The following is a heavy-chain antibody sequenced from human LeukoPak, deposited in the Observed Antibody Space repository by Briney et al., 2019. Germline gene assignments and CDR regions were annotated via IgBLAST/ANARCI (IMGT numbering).Heavy chain of an antibody. V-gene: IGHV7-4-1*02. J-gene: IGHJ5*02. D-gene: IGHD6-6*01. CDR3: ARDQYSSSSVPNWFDP. CDR1: GYTFTSYA. CDR2: INTNTGNP. Sequence: ASVKVSCKASGYTFTSYAMNWVRQAPGQGLEWMGWINTNTGNPTYAQGFTGRFVFSLDTSVSTAYLQISSLKAGDTAVYYCARDQYSSSSVPNWFDPWGQGTLVTVSS.